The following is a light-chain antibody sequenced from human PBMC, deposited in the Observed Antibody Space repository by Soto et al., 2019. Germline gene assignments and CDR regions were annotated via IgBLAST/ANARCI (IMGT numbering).Light chain of an antibody. J-gene: IGKJ2*01. CDR2: WAS. Sequence: DIVITQSPDSLAVSLGERATISCKSSQSLLYNNKNYLAWYQQKPGQPPKLLLYWASTRASGVPDRFTGSRSETDYTLTISSLQPEDVAVYFCQQYYSNPQTFGQGTKREIK. CDR1: QSLLYNNKNY. V-gene: IGKV4-1*01. CDR3: QQYYSNPQT.